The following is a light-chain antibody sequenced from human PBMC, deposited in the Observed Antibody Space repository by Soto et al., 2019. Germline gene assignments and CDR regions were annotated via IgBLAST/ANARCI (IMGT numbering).Light chain of an antibody. CDR2: EVN. CDR1: SSDVGGYDY. V-gene: IGLV2-14*01. J-gene: IGLJ1*01. Sequence: QSALTQPAPVSGSPGQSITISCTGTSSDVGGYDYVSRYQLHPGKAPKLMVFEVNNRPSGVSYRFSGSKSGNTASLTISGLQAEDEADYFCSSYSISTAYLFGTGTKVTVL. CDR3: SSYSISTAYL.